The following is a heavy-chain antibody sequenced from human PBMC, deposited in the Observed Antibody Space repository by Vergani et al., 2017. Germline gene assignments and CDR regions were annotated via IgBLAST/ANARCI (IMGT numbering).Heavy chain of an antibody. J-gene: IGHJ4*02. D-gene: IGHD2-15*01. Sequence: EVQLVESGGGLVQPGGSLRLSCAASGFTFSSYWMSWVRQAPGKGLEWVANIKQDGSEKYYVDSVKGRFTISRDNAKNSLYLQMNSLRAEDTAVYYCAREGGSSSYYFDYWGQGTLVTVSS. CDR3: AREGGSSSYYFDY. CDR2: IKQDGSEK. CDR1: GFTFSSYW. V-gene: IGHV3-7*01.